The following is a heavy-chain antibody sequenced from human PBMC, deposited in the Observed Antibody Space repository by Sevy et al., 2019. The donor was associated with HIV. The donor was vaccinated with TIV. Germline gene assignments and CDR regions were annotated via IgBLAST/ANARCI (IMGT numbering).Heavy chain of an antibody. Sequence: GGSLRLSCAASGFTFSNYAMSWVRQAPGKGLEWVSAISGSGGSTYYADSVKGRFTISRDNSKNTLFLQMTSLRAEDTAVYFCAKWSELPSSPFDYWGQGTLFTVSS. J-gene: IGHJ4*02. CDR1: GFTFSNYA. D-gene: IGHD1-26*01. CDR3: AKWSELPSSPFDY. CDR2: ISGSGGST. V-gene: IGHV3-23*01.